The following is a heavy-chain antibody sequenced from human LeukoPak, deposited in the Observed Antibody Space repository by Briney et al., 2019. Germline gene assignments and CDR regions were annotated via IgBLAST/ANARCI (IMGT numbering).Heavy chain of an antibody. V-gene: IGHV1-18*01. D-gene: IGHD2-2*01. CDR2: ISAYNGQT. J-gene: IGHJ4*02. CDR1: GYTFTSYH. CDR3: ARQYAPVDF. Sequence: ASVKVSSKASGYTFTSYHISWLRQAPGQGLEWMGWISAYNGQTHYAQKFQGRVTMTTDTSTSTAYLELKSLKSDDTAVYYCARQYAPVDFWGQGTLVTVSS.